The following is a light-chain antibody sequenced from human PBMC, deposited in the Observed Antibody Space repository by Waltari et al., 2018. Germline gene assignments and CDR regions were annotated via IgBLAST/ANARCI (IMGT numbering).Light chain of an antibody. Sequence: QLVLTQSPSPSASLGASVNPTRTLSSGHSTNALPWHHQQPEKGPRYLMKVNSDGSHRKGDEVPDRFSGSSSGAERYLTISSLQSEDEADYYCQTGGHGTWVFGGGTKLTVL. CDR1: SGHSTNA. V-gene: IGLV4-69*01. CDR2: VNSDGSH. CDR3: QTGGHGTWV. J-gene: IGLJ3*02.